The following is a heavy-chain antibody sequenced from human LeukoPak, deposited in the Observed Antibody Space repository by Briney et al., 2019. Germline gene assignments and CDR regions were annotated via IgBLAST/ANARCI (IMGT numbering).Heavy chain of an antibody. V-gene: IGHV4-39*01. D-gene: IGHD3-3*01. CDR3: TAAFWSGYYTSY. CDR1: GGSISSSSYY. J-gene: IGHJ4*02. CDR2: IYYSGST. Sequence: SETLSLTCTVSGGSISSSSYYWGWIRQPPGKGLEWIGSIYYSGSTYYNPSLKSRVTISVDTSKNQFSLKLSSVTAADTAVYYCTAAFWSGYYTSYWGQGTLVTVSS.